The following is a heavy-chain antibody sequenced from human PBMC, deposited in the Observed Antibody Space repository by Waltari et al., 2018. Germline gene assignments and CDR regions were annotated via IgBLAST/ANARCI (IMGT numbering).Heavy chain of an antibody. CDR1: GYSLIGDY. CDR2: ISPHSGDT. D-gene: IGHD4-17*01. Sequence: VQSGAELKKPGASVKVSCKTSGYSLIGDYLHWVRQAPGQGLEWMGWISPHSGDTNYAQKFQGRVTMTRDTSINTVYMELTSLRSDDTAVYYCARDYPSTVEEDFDYCGQGTRVTVSS. V-gene: IGHV1-2*02. J-gene: IGHJ4*02. CDR3: ARDYPSTVEEDFDY.